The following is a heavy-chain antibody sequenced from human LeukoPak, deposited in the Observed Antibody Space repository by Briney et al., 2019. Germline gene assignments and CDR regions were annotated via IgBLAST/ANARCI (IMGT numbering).Heavy chain of an antibody. Sequence: SETLSLTCTVSGDSVSSNSFYWSWIRQPAGKGLEWIGHIYFSGSTSYNPSLKSRVTISVDTSRNQFSLKLRSVTAADTAVYYCARESKIYDGDGYHLDSWGQGTLVSVSS. D-gene: IGHD3-22*01. V-gene: IGHV4-61*10. CDR2: IYFSGST. J-gene: IGHJ4*02. CDR3: ARESKIYDGDGYHLDS. CDR1: GDSVSSNSFY.